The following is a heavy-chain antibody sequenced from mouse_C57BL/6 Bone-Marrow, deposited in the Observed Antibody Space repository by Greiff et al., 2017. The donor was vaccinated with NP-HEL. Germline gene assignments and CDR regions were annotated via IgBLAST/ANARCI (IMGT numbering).Heavy chain of an antibody. CDR3: ASPLLGAWFAY. Sequence: EVQLQESGGGLVKPGGSLKLSCAASGFTFSDYGMHWVRQAPEKGLELVAAINSDGGSTYYPDTMERRFIISRDNTKKTLYLQMSSLRSEDTALYYCASPLLGAWFAYWGQGTLVTVSA. V-gene: IGHV5-17*01. D-gene: IGHD2-12*01. J-gene: IGHJ3*01. CDR1: GFTFSDYG. CDR2: INSDGGST.